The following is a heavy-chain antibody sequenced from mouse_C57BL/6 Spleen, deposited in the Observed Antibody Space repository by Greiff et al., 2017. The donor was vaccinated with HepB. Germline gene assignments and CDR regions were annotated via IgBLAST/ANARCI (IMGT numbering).Heavy chain of an antibody. Sequence: QVQLQQSGAELVRPGTSVKVSCKASGYAFTNYLIEWVKQRPGQGLEWIGVINPSNGGTNYNEKFKSKATLTVDKSSSTAYMQLSSLTSEDSAVYYCARFPYYYGSSWYFDVWGTGTTVTVSS. D-gene: IGHD1-1*01. CDR2: INPSNGGT. J-gene: IGHJ1*03. CDR1: GYAFTNYL. CDR3: ARFPYYYGSSWYFDV. V-gene: IGHV1-54*01.